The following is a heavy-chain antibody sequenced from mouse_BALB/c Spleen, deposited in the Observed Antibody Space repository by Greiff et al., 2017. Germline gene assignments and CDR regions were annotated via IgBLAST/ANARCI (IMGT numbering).Heavy chain of an antibody. CDR3: ARTARATSGFAY. CDR2: ISNLAYSI. V-gene: IGHV5-15*02. J-gene: IGHJ3*01. D-gene: IGHD3-1*01. Sequence: EVNLVESGGGLVQPGGSRKLSCAASGFTFSDYGMAWVRQAPGKGPEWVAFISNLAYSIYYADTVTGRFTISRENAKNTLYLEMSSLRSEDTAMYYCARTARATSGFAYWGQGTLVTVSA. CDR1: GFTFSDYG.